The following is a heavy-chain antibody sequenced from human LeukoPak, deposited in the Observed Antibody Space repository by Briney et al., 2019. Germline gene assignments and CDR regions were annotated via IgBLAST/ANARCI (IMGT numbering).Heavy chain of an antibody. CDR2: IFHSGST. V-gene: IGHV4-59*08. D-gene: IGHD3-10*01. CDR1: GGSISSYY. Sequence: PSETLSLTCTVSGGSISSYYWSWIRQPPPKGLEWIGYIFHSGSTNYSPSLKSRVTMSVDTSKSQFSLKLSSVTAADTAVYYCARHSQVVRGWFDPWGQGTLVTVSS. J-gene: IGHJ5*02. CDR3: ARHSQVVRGWFDP.